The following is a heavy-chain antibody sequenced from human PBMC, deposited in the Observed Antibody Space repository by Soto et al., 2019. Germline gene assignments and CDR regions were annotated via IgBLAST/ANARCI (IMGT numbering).Heavy chain of an antibody. V-gene: IGHV1-46*01. Sequence: GASVKVSCKASGYTFTRYNVHWVRQAPGQGLEWMAIINSTGGTTYYVQKFKGRVTLTTDTSTSTVYMELSSLRSDDTAVYYCARVRGGGSEYFYDYWGQGTLVTVSS. D-gene: IGHD2-15*01. J-gene: IGHJ4*02. CDR1: GYTFTRYN. CDR2: INSTGGTT. CDR3: ARVRGGGSEYFYDY.